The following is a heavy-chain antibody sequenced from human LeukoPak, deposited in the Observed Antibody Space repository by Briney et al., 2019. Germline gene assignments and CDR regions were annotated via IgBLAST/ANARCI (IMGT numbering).Heavy chain of an antibody. CDR1: GYTFTGYY. V-gene: IGHV1-2*02. CDR3: ARGGAGYSSSWYQDY. CDR2: INPNSGGT. D-gene: IGHD6-13*01. J-gene: IGHJ4*02. Sequence: ASVKVSCKASGYTFTGYYMHWVRQAPGQGLEWMGWINPNSGGTNYAQKFQGRVTMTRDTSISTAYMELSRLRSDDTAVYYCARGGAGYSSSWYQDYWGQGTLVTVSS.